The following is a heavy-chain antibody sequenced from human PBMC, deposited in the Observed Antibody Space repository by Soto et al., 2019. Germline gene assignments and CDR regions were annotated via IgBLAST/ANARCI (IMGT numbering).Heavy chain of an antibody. CDR3: ARDRVVGATYNWFDP. V-gene: IGHV1-18*01. CDR1: GYTFTSYG. D-gene: IGHD1-26*01. Sequence: ASVKVSCKASGYTFTSYGISWVRQAPGQGLEWMGWISAYNGNTNYAQKLQGRVTMTTDTSTSTAYMELRSLRSDDTAVYYCARDRVVGATYNWFDPWGQGTLVTVSS. J-gene: IGHJ5*02. CDR2: ISAYNGNT.